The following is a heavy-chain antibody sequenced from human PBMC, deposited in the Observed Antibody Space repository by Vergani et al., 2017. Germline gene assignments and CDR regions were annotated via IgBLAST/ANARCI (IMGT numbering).Heavy chain of an antibody. J-gene: IGHJ6*03. Sequence: QVRLQESGPGLLKPSQTLSLTCTVSGGSISGGGYYWNWIRQRPGKGLEWIGYIHNSGSTYYKPSLESRLTLSLDTSKNQFSLKLSSVTAADTAVYYCATDRQKNYFYFYRDVWGKGTTVTVSS. CDR3: ATDRQKNYFYFYRDV. V-gene: IGHV4-31*03. CDR1: GGSISGGGYY. CDR2: IHNSGST.